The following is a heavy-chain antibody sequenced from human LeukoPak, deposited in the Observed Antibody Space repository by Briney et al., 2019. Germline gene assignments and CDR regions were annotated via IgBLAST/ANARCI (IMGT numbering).Heavy chain of an antibody. J-gene: IGHJ3*02. D-gene: IGHD5-24*01. V-gene: IGHV4-39*01. CDR1: GGSISSSSYS. CDR2: IYYSGST. Sequence: SETLSLTCTVSGGSISSSSYSWGWIRQPPGKGLEWIGSIYYSGSTYYNPSLKSRVTISVDTSKNQFSLKLSSVTAADTAVYYCARRGVRENAFDIWGQRTMVTVSS. CDR3: ARRGVRENAFDI.